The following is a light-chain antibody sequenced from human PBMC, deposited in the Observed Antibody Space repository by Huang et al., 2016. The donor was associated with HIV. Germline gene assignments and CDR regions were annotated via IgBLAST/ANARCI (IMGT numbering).Light chain of an antibody. V-gene: IGKV3-15*01. CDR2: GAS. CDR3: QHYNNVPPSRS. Sequence: EIVMTQSPATLSASPGERITLSCRASQSVTNNLAWYQQKPGQAPRLLMYGASTRAAGSPARCSGSGSGTEFTLTISSLQSEDFAVYFCQHYNNVPPSRSFGQGTRVEIK. CDR1: QSVTNN. J-gene: IGKJ1*01.